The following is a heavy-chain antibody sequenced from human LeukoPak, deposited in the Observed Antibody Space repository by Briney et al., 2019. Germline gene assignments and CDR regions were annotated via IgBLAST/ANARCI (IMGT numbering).Heavy chain of an antibody. CDR1: GYTFTSYD. J-gene: IGHJ4*02. CDR2: MNPNSGNT. Sequence: ASVKVSCKASGYTFTSYDINWVRQATGQGLEWMGWMNPNSGNTGYAQKFQVRVTITRNTSISTAYMELSSLRSEDTAVYYCARDPEGGQPLLYGLWGQGTLVTVSS. V-gene: IGHV1-8*03. CDR3: ARDPEGGQPLLYGL. D-gene: IGHD2-2*02.